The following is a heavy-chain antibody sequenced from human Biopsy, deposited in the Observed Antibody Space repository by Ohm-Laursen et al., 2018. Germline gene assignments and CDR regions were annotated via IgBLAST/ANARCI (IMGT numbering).Heavy chain of an antibody. D-gene: IGHD3-10*01. J-gene: IGHJ4*02. CDR2: IYWSGTT. CDR1: GAFIRDGSGTSY. V-gene: IGHV4-39*02. CDR3: ARAYFYGLGTSNYYLNY. Sequence: SETLSLTCSVSGAFIRDGSGTSYWNWVRQPPGKGLEWIGTIYWSGTTYYNPSLERRVTISVDTSENHFSQKLRSVTAADTAVYYCARAYFYGLGTSNYYLNYWGQGSLVTLSS.